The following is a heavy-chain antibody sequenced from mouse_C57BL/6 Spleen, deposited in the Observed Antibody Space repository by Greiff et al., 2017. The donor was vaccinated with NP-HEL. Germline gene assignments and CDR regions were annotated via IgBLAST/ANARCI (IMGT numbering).Heavy chain of an antibody. J-gene: IGHJ2*01. V-gene: IGHV1-15*01. Sequence: VQLQQSGAELVRPGASVTLSCKASGYTFTDYEMHWVKQTPVHGLEWIGAIDPETGGTAYNQKFKGKAILTADKSSSTAYMELRSLTSEDSAVYYCTRGAAQSYCDYWGQGTTLTVSS. D-gene: IGHD3-2*02. CDR3: TRGAAQSYCDY. CDR1: GYTFTDYE. CDR2: IDPETGGT.